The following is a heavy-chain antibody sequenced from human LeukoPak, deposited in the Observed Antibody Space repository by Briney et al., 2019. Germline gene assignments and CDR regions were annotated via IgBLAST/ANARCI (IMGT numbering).Heavy chain of an antibody. D-gene: IGHD6-13*01. J-gene: IGHJ4*02. CDR3: ARVRWVAAAGRTPFDY. V-gene: IGHV1-2*06. CDR1: GYTFPGYY. Sequence: ASVKVSCQASGYTFPGYYMHWVRQAPGQGLEWMGRINPNSGGTNYAQKFQGRVTMTRDTSISTAYMELSRLRSDDTAVYYCARVRWVAAAGRTPFDYWGQGTLVTVSS. CDR2: INPNSGGT.